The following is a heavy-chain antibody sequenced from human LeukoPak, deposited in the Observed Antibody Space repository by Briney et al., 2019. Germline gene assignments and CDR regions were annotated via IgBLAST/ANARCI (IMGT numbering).Heavy chain of an antibody. Sequence: GGSLRLSCAASGFTFTDFAMSWVRQAPGKGLEWVSAISGSGGRTYYADSVKGRFTISRDNSKNTLYLQMNSLRAEDTAVYYCAKHGGGWYTSGWYYFDYWGQGTLVTVSS. CDR1: GFTFTDFA. CDR2: ISGSGGRT. V-gene: IGHV3-23*01. CDR3: AKHGGGWYTSGWYYFDY. D-gene: IGHD6-19*01. J-gene: IGHJ4*02.